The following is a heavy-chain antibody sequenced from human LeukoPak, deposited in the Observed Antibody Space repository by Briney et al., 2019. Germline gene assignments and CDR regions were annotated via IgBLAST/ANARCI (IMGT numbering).Heavy chain of an antibody. CDR1: GFTFDDYA. CDR2: ISWNSGSI. V-gene: IGHV3-9*01. CDR3: AKAHCSSTSCYAGY. J-gene: IGHJ4*02. D-gene: IGHD2-2*01. Sequence: GRSLRLSCAASGFTFDDYAMHWVWQAPGKGLEWVSGISWNSGSIGYADSVKGRFTISRDNAKNSLYLQMNSLRAEDTALYYCAKAHCSSTSCYAGYWGQGTLVTVSS.